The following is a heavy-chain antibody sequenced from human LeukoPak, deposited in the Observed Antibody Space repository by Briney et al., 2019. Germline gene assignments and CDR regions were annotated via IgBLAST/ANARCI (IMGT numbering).Heavy chain of an antibody. CDR1: GFIFSNYG. Sequence: PGGSLRLSCAASGFIFSNYGMHWVRQAPGKGLEWVAVIWYDGSNKYSADSVKGRFTISRDNSKNTLYLQMNSLRAEDTAVYYCASRIVATTSFDYWGQGTLVTVSS. CDR3: ASRIVATTSFDY. D-gene: IGHD5-12*01. V-gene: IGHV3-33*03. J-gene: IGHJ4*02. CDR2: IWYDGSNK.